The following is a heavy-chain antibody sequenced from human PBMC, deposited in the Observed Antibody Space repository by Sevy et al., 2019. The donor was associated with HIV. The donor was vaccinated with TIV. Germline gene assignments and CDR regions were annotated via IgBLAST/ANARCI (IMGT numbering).Heavy chain of an antibody. J-gene: IGHJ4*02. D-gene: IGHD4-17*01. CDR2: ISPNGGST. CDR3: AKESLDDYY. CDR1: GLSFHTYV. V-gene: IGHV3-23*01. Sequence: GGSLRLSCAASGLSFHTYVMSWVRQAPGKGLQWVSTISPNGGSTYYADSVKGRFTISRDNSRNTVFLQVNSLRAEDTAVYYCAKESLDDYYWGQGTLVTVSS.